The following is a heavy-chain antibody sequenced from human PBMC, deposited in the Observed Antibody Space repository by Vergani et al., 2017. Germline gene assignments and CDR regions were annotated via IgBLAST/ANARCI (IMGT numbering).Heavy chain of an antibody. V-gene: IGHV4-34*02. CDR3: ASRRPRLNLGAKGNAGTFES. CDR1: GGSLSGYF. J-gene: IGHJ4*02. D-gene: IGHD1-26*01. CDR2: ITAIGSA. Sequence: QVHLQQRGAGVLKPSETLSLTCGVIGGSLSGYFWSWFRQSPGRGLEWIGEITAIGSAKYSPSATSRVTMSVDTSMDEFTLTVTSVTAADTGLYFCASRRPRLNLGAKGNAGTFESWGQGNLVTVSS.